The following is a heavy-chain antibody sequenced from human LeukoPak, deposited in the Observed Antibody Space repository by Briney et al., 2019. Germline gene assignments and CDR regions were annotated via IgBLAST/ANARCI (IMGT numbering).Heavy chain of an antibody. V-gene: IGHV4-34*01. J-gene: IGHJ3*02. CDR3: ARPGGSFWSGGSYAFDI. Sequence: SETLSLTCGVYGGPFSGYYWSWIRQPPGKGLEWIGEINHSGSTNYNPSLKSRVIISVDTSENQFSLKLTSVTAADTAVYYCARPGGSFWSGGSYAFDIWGHGTMVTVSS. D-gene: IGHD3-3*01. CDR1: GGPFSGYY. CDR2: INHSGST.